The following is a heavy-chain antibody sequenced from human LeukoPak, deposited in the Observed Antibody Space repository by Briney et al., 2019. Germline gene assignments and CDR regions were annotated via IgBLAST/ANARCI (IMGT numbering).Heavy chain of an antibody. J-gene: IGHJ4*02. Sequence: GGSLRLSCAASGFTVSSNYMSWVRQAPGKGLEWVSTIYSGGSTYYADSVKGRFTISRDNSKNTLYLQMNSLRGEDTAVYYCARNGYTSGWYRNWGQGTLVTASS. CDR2: IYSGGST. CDR3: ARNGYTSGWYRN. V-gene: IGHV3-53*01. CDR1: GFTVSSNY. D-gene: IGHD6-19*01.